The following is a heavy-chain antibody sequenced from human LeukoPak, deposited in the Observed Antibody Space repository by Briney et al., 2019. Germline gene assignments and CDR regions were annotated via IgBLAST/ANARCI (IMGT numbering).Heavy chain of an antibody. V-gene: IGHV4-4*02. J-gene: IGHJ4*02. Sequence: GTLSLTCVVSGDSISSNDWWRGVRQPPGKGVGWTGESNHSGGAKYNQTLQSRVTISVDKSKNQLSLRPDSVTAADTAVYYCSRGGTGYIDYWGQGTLVTVSS. CDR1: GDSISSNDW. CDR2: SNHSGGA. D-gene: IGHD6-25*01. CDR3: SRGGTGYIDY.